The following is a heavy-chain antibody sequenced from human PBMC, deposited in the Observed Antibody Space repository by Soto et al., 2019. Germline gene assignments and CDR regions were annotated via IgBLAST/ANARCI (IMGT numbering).Heavy chain of an antibody. V-gene: IGHV4-34*01. Sequence: QVQLQQWGAGLLKPSETLSLTCAVYGGSFSGYYWSWIRQPPGKGLEWIGEINHSGSTNYNPSLKSRVTISVDTSKNQFSLKLSSVTAADTAVYYCASPRKGTAGGYNYWGQGTLVPVSS. CDR1: GGSFSGYY. D-gene: IGHD3-10*01. CDR3: ASPRKGTAGGYNY. CDR2: INHSGST. J-gene: IGHJ4*02.